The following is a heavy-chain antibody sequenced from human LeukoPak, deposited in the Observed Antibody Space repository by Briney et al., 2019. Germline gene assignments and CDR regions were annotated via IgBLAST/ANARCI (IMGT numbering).Heavy chain of an antibody. Sequence: LGGSLRLSCAASGFTFSGYVMSWVRQAPGKGLERVSDIPGDGGSTYYSDSVKGRFTISRDNSKNTLFLHMNSLRAEDTAVYYCAKGGFGVYYFDDWGQGALVTVSS. CDR2: IPGDGGST. CDR3: AKGGFGVYYFDD. V-gene: IGHV3-23*01. D-gene: IGHD3-10*01. J-gene: IGHJ4*02. CDR1: GFTFSGYV.